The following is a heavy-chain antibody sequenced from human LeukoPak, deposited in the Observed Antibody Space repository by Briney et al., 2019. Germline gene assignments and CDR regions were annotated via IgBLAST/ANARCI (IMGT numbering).Heavy chain of an antibody. CDR2: INHSGST. CDR1: GGSFSGYY. V-gene: IGHV4-34*01. J-gene: IGHJ4*02. CDR3: ARGRFNVLRFLEWSYYFDY. Sequence: PSETLSLTCAVYGGSFSGYYWSWIRQPPGKGLECIGEINHSGSTNYNPSLKSRVTISVDTSKNQFSLKLSSVTAADTAVYYCARGRFNVLRFLEWSYYFDYWGQGTLVTVSS. D-gene: IGHD3-3*01.